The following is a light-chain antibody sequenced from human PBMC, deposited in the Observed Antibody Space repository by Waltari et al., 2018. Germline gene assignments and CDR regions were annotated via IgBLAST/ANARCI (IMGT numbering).Light chain of an antibody. CDR1: QDISSH. Sequence: IQLTQSPSFRSASVGARDTITCRASQDISSHLAWYQKNPGKAPKLLVYGASTLGSGVPSGFSGGGSGAEFTLTISSLQPEDFATYDCQQLNSYPITFGQGTRLEIK. CDR2: GAS. J-gene: IGKJ5*01. CDR3: QQLNSYPIT. V-gene: IGKV1-9*01.